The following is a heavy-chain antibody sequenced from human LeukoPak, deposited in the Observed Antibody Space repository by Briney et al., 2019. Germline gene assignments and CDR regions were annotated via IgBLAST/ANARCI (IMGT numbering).Heavy chain of an antibody. Sequence: GGSLRLSCSTSGFTFSNYAMHWVRQAPGKGLEFLSAIRSNGSSTQYEDSGKGRFTISRDNSENTLYLQMSGLRAEDTAVYYCVKDFSRGIQMWLHFDSWGQGTLVTVS. CDR1: GFTFSNYA. V-gene: IGHV3-64D*09. J-gene: IGHJ4*02. CDR3: VKDFSRGIQMWLHFDS. CDR2: IRSNGSST. D-gene: IGHD3-22*01.